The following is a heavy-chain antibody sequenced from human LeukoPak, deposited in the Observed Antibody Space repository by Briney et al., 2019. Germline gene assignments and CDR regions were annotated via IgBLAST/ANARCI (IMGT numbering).Heavy chain of an antibody. V-gene: IGHV5-51*01. CDR2: IYPRDSDT. J-gene: IGHJ4*02. D-gene: IGHD3-22*01. Sequence: GESLKISCKGSGYSFTNYWIGWVRQLPGKGLEWMGIIYPRDSDTRYSPSFQGQVTISVDKSISTASLQWSSLKASDTAMYYCARSTALYDSSGYYPNHFDYWGQGTLVTVSS. CDR1: GYSFTNYW. CDR3: ARSTALYDSSGYYPNHFDY.